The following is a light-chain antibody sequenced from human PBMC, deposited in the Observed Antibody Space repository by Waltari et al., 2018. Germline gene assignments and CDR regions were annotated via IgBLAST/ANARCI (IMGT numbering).Light chain of an antibody. Sequence: GVSSRFFGSKSGNTASLTISGLQAEDEADYFCSSYRGSSTLHVLFGGGTKLTVL. CDR3: SSYRGSSTLHVL. V-gene: IGLV2-14*01. J-gene: IGLJ2*01.